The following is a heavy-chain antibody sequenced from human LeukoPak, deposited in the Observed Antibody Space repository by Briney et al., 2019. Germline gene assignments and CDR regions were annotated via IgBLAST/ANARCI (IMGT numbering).Heavy chain of an antibody. Sequence: ASVKVSCKASGGTFSSYAISWVRQAPGQGLEWMGWISAYNGNTNYAQKLQGRVTMTTDTSTSTAYMELRSLRSDDTAVYYCARDRNAAMAQIDYWGQGTLVTVSS. D-gene: IGHD5-18*01. CDR1: GGTFSSYA. J-gene: IGHJ4*02. V-gene: IGHV1-18*01. CDR2: ISAYNGNT. CDR3: ARDRNAAMAQIDY.